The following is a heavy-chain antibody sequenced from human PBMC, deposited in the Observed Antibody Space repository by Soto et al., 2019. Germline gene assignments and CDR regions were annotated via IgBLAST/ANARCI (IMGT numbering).Heavy chain of an antibody. CDR2: IFWDDDK. CDR1: GFSLSTRGVG. CDR3: AHRTRGYAYYFDQ. Sequence: QITLKESGPTLVKPTQTLTLTCSFSGFSLSTRGVGVGWIRQPPGKALEWLALIFWDDDKWYSQSLRSRLTITEYNSKNQVVLTMTNIDPVDTATYYCAHRTRGYAYYFDQWGQGTLVTVSS. D-gene: IGHD5-12*01. V-gene: IGHV2-5*02. J-gene: IGHJ4*02.